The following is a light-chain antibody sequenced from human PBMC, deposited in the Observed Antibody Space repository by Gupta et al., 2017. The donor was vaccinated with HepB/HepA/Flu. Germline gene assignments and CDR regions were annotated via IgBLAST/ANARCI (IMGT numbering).Light chain of an antibody. CDR1: QSVLYSSNNKNY. V-gene: IGKV4-1*01. CDR3: QQYYSTPLT. Sequence: IVMTPSPDSLAVSLGERATINCKSSQSVLYSSNNKNYLAWYQQKPGQPPKLLIYWASTRESGVPDRFSGSGSGTDFTLTISSLQAEDVAVYYCQQYYSTPLTFGGGTKVGIK. CDR2: WAS. J-gene: IGKJ4*01.